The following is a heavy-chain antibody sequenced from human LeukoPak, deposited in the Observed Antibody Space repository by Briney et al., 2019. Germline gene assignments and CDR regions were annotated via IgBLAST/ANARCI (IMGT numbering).Heavy chain of an antibody. Sequence: GASVKVSCKASGYTFTSYSISWVRQAPGQGLEWMGWISAYNGNTNYAQKLQGRVTMTTDTSTSTAYMELRSLRSDDTAVYYCARDSPLFYYDSSGYDYWGQGTLVTVSS. V-gene: IGHV1-18*01. D-gene: IGHD3-22*01. CDR2: ISAYNGNT. CDR1: GYTFTSYS. J-gene: IGHJ4*02. CDR3: ARDSPLFYYDSSGYDY.